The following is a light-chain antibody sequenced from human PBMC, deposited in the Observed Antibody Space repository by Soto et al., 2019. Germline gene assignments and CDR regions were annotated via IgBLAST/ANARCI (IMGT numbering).Light chain of an antibody. V-gene: IGKV3-20*01. J-gene: IGKJ5*01. Sequence: EIVLTQSPGTLSLSPGERATLSCRASQSVSRSYLAWYQQKPGQAPRRLIYAASTRATGIPDRFSGSGSGTDFTLTISRLEPEDFAVYYCQQYGSSPITFGQGTRLEIK. CDR1: QSVSRSY. CDR3: QQYGSSPIT. CDR2: AAS.